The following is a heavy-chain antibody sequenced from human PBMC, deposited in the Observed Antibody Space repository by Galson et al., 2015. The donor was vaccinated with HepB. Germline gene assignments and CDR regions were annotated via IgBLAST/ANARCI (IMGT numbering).Heavy chain of an antibody. J-gene: IGHJ5*02. CDR1: GFTFSSYG. CDR2: ISYDGSNK. V-gene: IGHV3-30*03. CDR3: AARSGGS. D-gene: IGHD3-3*01. Sequence: SLRLSCAASGFTFSSYGMHWVRQAPGKGLEWVAVISYDGSNKYYADSVKGRFTISRDNSKNTLYLQMNSLRAEDTAVYYCAARSGGSWGQGTLVTVSS.